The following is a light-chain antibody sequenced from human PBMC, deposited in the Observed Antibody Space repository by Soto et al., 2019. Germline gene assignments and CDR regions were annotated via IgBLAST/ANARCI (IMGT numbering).Light chain of an antibody. CDR2: SNN. J-gene: IGLJ2*01. CDR1: YSNLKTNT. CDR3: AAWADSLNGRV. Sequence: QSVLTQPPSASGTPGQRVSITCSGSYSNLKTNTVNWYQHLPGTAPKLLIFSNNQRPSGVPDRFSGSKSGTSASLAITGLQSEDEADYYCAAWADSLNGRVFGGGPQLTVL. V-gene: IGLV1-44*01.